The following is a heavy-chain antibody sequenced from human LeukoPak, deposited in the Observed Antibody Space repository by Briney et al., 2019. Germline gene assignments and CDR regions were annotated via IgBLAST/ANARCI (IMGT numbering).Heavy chain of an antibody. CDR3: ARGHRLPGRY. CDR1: GGSFSGYY. D-gene: IGHD2-15*01. Sequence: PSETLSLTCAVYGGSFSGYYWSWIRQPPGKGLEWIGEINHSGSTNYNPSLKSRVTISVDTSKNQFSLKLSSVTAADTVVYYCARGHRLPGRYWGKGTPVTASS. V-gene: IGHV4-34*01. CDR2: INHSGST. J-gene: IGHJ4*02.